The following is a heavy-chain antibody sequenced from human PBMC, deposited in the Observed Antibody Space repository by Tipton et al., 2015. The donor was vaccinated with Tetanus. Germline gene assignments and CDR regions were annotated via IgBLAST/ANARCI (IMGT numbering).Heavy chain of an antibody. CDR2: IYSSGTT. Sequence: TLSLTCTVSGVSMIDSYWNWIRQPAGKGLEWIGRIYSSGTTNYDPSLRGRVTTSIDTSKNRFSLKLDSVTAADTAIYYCARALKQGANWFDPWGQGTLVTVSS. CDR3: ARALKQGANWFDP. CDR1: GVSMIDSY. J-gene: IGHJ5*02. V-gene: IGHV4-4*07. D-gene: IGHD3-16*01.